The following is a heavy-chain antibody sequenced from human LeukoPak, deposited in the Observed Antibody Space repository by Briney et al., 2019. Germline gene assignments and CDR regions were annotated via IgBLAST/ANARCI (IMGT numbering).Heavy chain of an antibody. CDR1: GGTISSGGYY. J-gene: IGHJ4*02. CDR2: IYYSGST. CDR3: ARGLLWFGEFRYFDY. V-gene: IGHV4-31*03. D-gene: IGHD3-10*01. Sequence: SETLSLNCTVSGGTISSGGYYWSWIRQHPGKVLERNGYIYYSGSTYYNPSLKSRITISIDTSKHQFSLKLSSVTAADTAVYYCARGLLWFGEFRYFDYWGQGTLVTVSS.